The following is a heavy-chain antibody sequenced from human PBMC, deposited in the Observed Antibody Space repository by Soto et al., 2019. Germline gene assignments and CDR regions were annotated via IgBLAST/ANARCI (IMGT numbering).Heavy chain of an antibody. J-gene: IGHJ4*02. CDR1: GDSITGTSYY. CDR3: ARVELGAMAGGYVDY. Sequence: SETRSLTCSVSGDSITGTSYYWAWVRQPPGKGLEWIGSIYYSGSTYYNPSLKSRVTISKDTSKNQFSLKLSSVTTADTAVYYCARVELGAMAGGYVDYWGQGTLVTVSS. D-gene: IGHD6-19*01. CDR2: IYYSGST. V-gene: IGHV4-39*01.